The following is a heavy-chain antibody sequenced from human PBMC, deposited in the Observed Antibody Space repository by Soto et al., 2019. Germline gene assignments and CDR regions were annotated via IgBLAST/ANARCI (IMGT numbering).Heavy chain of an antibody. CDR1: GFTFNSYS. CDR3: ARAGYYGSGILL. D-gene: IGHD3-10*01. CDR2: ISSSSSTI. V-gene: IGHV3-48*02. Sequence: EVQLVESGGGLVQPGGSLRLSCAASGFTFNSYSMNWVRQAQGKGLEWVSYISSSSSTIYYADSVKGRFTISRDNAKNSLYLQMNSLRDEDTAVYYCARAGYYGSGILLWGQGTLVTVSS. J-gene: IGHJ4*02.